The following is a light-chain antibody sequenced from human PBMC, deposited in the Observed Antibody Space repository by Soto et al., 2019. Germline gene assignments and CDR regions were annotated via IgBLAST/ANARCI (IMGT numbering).Light chain of an antibody. CDR3: SSYSISTAYL. V-gene: IGLV2-14*01. CDR2: EVN. Sequence: QSVLTQPASVSGSPGQSITISCTGTSTDIGRYDYVSWYQLHPGKAPKLMVFEVNYRPSGVSYRFSGSKSGNTASLTISGLQAEDEADYFCSSYSISTAYLFGTGTRSPS. CDR1: STDIGRYDY. J-gene: IGLJ1*01.